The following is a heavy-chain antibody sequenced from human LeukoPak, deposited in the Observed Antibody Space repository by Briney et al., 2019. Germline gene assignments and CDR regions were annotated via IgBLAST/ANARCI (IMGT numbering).Heavy chain of an antibody. CDR3: ARVTGGRGSYSGFDY. D-gene: IGHD1-26*01. CDR2: INPNSGGT. Sequence: ASVKVSCKVSGYTFTGYYMHWVRQAPGQGLEWMGWINPNSGGTNYAQKFQGRVTMTRDTSISTAYMELSRLRSDGTAVYYCARVTGGRGSYSGFDYWGQGTLVTVSS. V-gene: IGHV1-2*02. CDR1: GYTFTGYY. J-gene: IGHJ4*02.